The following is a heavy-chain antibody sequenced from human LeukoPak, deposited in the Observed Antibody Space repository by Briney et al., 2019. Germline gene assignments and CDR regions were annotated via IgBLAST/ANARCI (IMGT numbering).Heavy chain of an antibody. CDR1: GYTLAELS. J-gene: IGHJ5*02. V-gene: IGHV1-24*01. CDR3: ATRYNWNYGWFDP. CDR2: SDPEDGET. D-gene: IGHD1-7*01. Sequence: ASVKVSCKVSGYTLAELSIHWVRQAPGKGLEWMGGSDPEDGETIYAQKFQGRVTMTEDTSTDTAYMELSSLRSEDTAVYYCATRYNWNYGWFDPWGQGTLVTVSS.